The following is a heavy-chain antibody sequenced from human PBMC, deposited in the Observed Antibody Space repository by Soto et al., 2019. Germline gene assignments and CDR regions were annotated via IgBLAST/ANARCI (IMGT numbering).Heavy chain of an antibody. CDR1: GYSFTSYW. J-gene: IGHJ6*02. V-gene: IGHV5-10-1*01. D-gene: IGHD6-19*01. Sequence: GESLKISCKGSGYSFTSYWISWVRQMPGKGLEWMGRIDPSDSYTNYSPSFQGHVTISADKSISTAYLQWSSLKASDTAMYYCARPLSSGFDYYYGMDVWGQGTTVTVSS. CDR2: IDPSDSYT. CDR3: ARPLSSGFDYYYGMDV.